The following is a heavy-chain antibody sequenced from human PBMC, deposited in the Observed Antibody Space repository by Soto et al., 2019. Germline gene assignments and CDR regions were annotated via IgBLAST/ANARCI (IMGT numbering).Heavy chain of an antibody. Sequence: PSETLSLTCTVSGGSISSYYWSWIRQPPGKGLEWIGYIYYSGSTNYNPSLKSRVTISVDTSKNQFSLKLSSVTAAGTAVYYCARSPGYSSSWSNWFDPWGQGTLVTVSS. D-gene: IGHD6-13*01. CDR2: IYYSGST. J-gene: IGHJ5*02. CDR3: ARSPGYSSSWSNWFDP. CDR1: GGSISSYY. V-gene: IGHV4-59*01.